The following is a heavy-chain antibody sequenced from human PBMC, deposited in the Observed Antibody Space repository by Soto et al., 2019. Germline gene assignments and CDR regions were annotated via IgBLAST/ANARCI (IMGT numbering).Heavy chain of an antibody. D-gene: IGHD2-2*01. CDR1: GGSVSSGTYY. J-gene: IGHJ4*02. Sequence: PSETLSLTCTVSGGSVSSGTYYWSWIRQPPGKGLEWIGYISYSGSTDYNPSLKSRVTISVDTSKNQFSLKLNSVTAADTAVYYCAARPNCSSTSCYFFDYWGQGTLVTVSS. V-gene: IGHV4-61*01. CDR3: AARPNCSSTSCYFFDY. CDR2: ISYSGST.